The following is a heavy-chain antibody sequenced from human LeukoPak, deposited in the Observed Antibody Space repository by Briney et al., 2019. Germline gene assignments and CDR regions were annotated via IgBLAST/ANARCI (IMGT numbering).Heavy chain of an antibody. J-gene: IGHJ4*02. V-gene: IGHV1-69*06. Sequence: SVKVSCKASGGTFSSYAISWVRQAPGQGLEWMGGIIPIFGTANYAQKFQGRVTITADKSTSTAYMELSSLRSEDTAVYYCASRRGCSGGSCYYFDYWGQGTLVTVSS. CDR1: GGTFSSYA. CDR3: ASRRGCSGGSCYYFDY. D-gene: IGHD2-15*01. CDR2: IIPIFGTA.